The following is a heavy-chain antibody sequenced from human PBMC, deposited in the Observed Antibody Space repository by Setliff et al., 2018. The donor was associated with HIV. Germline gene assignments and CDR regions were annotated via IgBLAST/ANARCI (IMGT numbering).Heavy chain of an antibody. V-gene: IGHV4-34*01. J-gene: IGHJ5*02. CDR3: ARDDYGDGWFDP. CDR2: INHSGST. Sequence: SETLSLTCAVYGGSFSGYYWSWIRQPPGKGLEWIGEINHSGSTNYNPSLKSRVTISVDTSKNQFSLKLTSVTAADTAVYFCARDDYGDGWFDPWGQGTLVTVSS. CDR1: GGSFSGYY. D-gene: IGHD4-17*01.